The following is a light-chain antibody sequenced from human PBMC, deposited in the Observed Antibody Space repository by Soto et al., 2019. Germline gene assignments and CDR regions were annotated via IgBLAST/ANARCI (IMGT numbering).Light chain of an antibody. CDR1: QSVKTY. V-gene: IGKV3-15*01. CDR3: QQYNTWPPRYT. Sequence: EIGMTQSPATLSVSPGGRATLSCRASQSVKTYLAWYQQRPGQPPRLLIYGASTRATDIPARFSGSGSGTEFCLTISCLQSEDFAVYFWQQYNTWPPRYTFGQGTNLEI. J-gene: IGKJ2*01. CDR2: GAS.